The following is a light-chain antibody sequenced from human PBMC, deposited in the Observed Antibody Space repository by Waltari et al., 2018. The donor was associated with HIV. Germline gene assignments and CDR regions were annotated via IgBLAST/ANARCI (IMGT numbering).Light chain of an antibody. Sequence: EIVLTQSPATLSLSPGERATLSCRASQSVRNNFAWYQQRPGQAPRLLIYDASNRATGIPARFSGSGSGTDFTLTISSLEPEDFVVCYCQQRSNWTRFTFGQGTRLEI. CDR3: QQRSNWTRFT. J-gene: IGKJ2*01. CDR1: QSVRNN. V-gene: IGKV3-11*01. CDR2: DAS.